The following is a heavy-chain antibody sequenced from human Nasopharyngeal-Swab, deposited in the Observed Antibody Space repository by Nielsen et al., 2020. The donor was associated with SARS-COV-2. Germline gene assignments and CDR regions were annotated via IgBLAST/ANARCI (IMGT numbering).Heavy chain of an antibody. Sequence: GGSLRLSCAASGFTFDDYAMHWVRQAPGKGLEWVSGISWNSGSIGYVDSVKGRFTISRDNARNSVYLQMNSLRVEDTAVYYCATDLGGCGGDCNPGLWGQGTLVTVSP. CDR2: ISWNSGSI. V-gene: IGHV3-9*01. CDR1: GFTFDDYA. D-gene: IGHD2-21*02. J-gene: IGHJ1*01. CDR3: ATDLGGCGGDCNPGL.